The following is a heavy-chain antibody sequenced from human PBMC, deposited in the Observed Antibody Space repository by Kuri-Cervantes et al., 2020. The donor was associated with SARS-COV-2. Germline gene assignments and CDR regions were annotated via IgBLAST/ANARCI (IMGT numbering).Heavy chain of an antibody. CDR3: ARGMVRGLIQSYYYGMDV. D-gene: IGHD3-10*01. J-gene: IGHJ6*02. Sequence: ASVKVSCKTSGYTFTHYYIHWVRQAPGQGLEWIGWINPNSGGTNYAQKFQGWVTMTRDTSSTGYMELSRLRSDDTAVYYCARGMVRGLIQSYYYGMDVWGQGTTVTVSS. CDR1: GYTFTHYY. V-gene: IGHV1-2*04. CDR2: INPNSGGT.